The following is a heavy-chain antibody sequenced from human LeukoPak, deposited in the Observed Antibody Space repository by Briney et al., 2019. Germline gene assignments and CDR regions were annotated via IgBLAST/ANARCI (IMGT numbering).Heavy chain of an antibody. CDR3: ARGRYYLDS. D-gene: IGHD4-17*01. CDR2: ISGSGGST. CDR1: GFTFSNYA. J-gene: IGHJ4*02. V-gene: IGHV3-23*01. Sequence: GGSLRLSCAASGFTFSNYAMRWIRQTPGKGLEWVSGISGSGGSTYYADSVKGRFTISRDSAKNTLYLQMNSLRAEDTAVYYCARGRYYLDSWGQGTLVTVSS.